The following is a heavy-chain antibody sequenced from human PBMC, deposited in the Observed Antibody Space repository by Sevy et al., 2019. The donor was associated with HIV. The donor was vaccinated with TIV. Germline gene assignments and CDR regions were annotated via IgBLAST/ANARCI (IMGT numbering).Heavy chain of an antibody. CDR1: GFSFSSYG. Sequence: GGSLRLSCAASGFSFSSYGMHWVRQAPGKGLEWMSYIQYDGSNKDYADSVKGRFTISRDNSKNTLYLQMNSLRVEDTAVLSSVKEGGGEGGDHWGQGTLVTVSS. D-gene: IGHD3-16*01. J-gene: IGHJ4*02. V-gene: IGHV3-30*02. CDR2: IQYDGSNK. CDR3: VKEGGGEGGDH.